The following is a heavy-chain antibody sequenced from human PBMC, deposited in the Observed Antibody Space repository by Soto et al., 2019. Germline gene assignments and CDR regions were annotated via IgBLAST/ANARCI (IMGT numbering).Heavy chain of an antibody. D-gene: IGHD5-12*01. CDR3: ARMATILGSAFDI. CDR2: IIPIFGTA. CDR1: GGTFSSYA. Sequence: SVKVSCKASGGTFSSYAISWVRQAPGQGLEWMGGIIPIFGTANYAQKFQGGVTITADESTSTAYMELSSLRSEDTAVYYCARMATILGSAFDIWGQGTMVTVSS. J-gene: IGHJ3*02. V-gene: IGHV1-69*13.